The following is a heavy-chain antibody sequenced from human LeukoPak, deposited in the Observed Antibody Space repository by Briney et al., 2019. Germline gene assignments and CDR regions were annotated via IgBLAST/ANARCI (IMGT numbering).Heavy chain of an antibody. D-gene: IGHD4-17*01. CDR3: ARVHGDYPAGMDV. J-gene: IGHJ6*03. V-gene: IGHV1-18*01. CDR1: GYGFNSYG. CDR2: TSAYNGIT. Sequence: GASVKVSCKTSGYGFNSYGISWVRQAPGQGLEWLGWTSAYNGITTYAQSIQGRVTITTDTFTTTVFMELRSLTSDDTAVYFCARVHGDYPAGMDVWGKGTTVIVS.